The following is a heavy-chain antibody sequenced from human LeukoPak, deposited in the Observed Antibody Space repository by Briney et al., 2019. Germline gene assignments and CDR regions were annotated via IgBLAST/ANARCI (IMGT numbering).Heavy chain of an antibody. J-gene: IGHJ4*02. Sequence: PSGTLSLTCAVSGGSISSSNWWSWVRQPPGKGLEWIGEIYHSGSTNYNPSLKSRVTISVDKSKNQFSLKLSSVTAADTAVYYCARGFRGYSYGYEDYWGQGTLVTVSS. D-gene: IGHD5-18*01. CDR1: GGSISSSNW. CDR3: ARGFRGYSYGYEDY. CDR2: IYHSGST. V-gene: IGHV4-4*02.